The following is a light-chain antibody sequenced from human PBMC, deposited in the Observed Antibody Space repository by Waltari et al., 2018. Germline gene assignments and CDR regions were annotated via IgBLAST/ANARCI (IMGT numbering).Light chain of an antibody. J-gene: IGLJ2*01. Sequence: QSALTQPASVSGSPGQSLTISCTGTSSDVGKYNLVSWYQQHPGKVPKVMIYEVTKRPSGVFNRFSGSKSGNTASRTISGLQAEDEADYYCCSYAGSGIVIFGGGTKLTVL. CDR3: CSYAGSGIVI. CDR1: SSDVGKYNL. V-gene: IGLV2-23*02. CDR2: EVT.